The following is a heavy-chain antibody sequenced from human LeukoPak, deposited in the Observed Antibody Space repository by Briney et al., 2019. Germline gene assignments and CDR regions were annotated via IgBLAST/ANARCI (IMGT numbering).Heavy chain of an antibody. V-gene: IGHV3-53*04. D-gene: IGHD6-19*01. Sequence: GGSLRLSCAASGFTFSSYAMSWVRQTPGKGLEWVSVIFGGGTTAYADSVKGRFTISRHDFKNTVDLQMNSLRPEDTALYYCTSRYSNGWYDTWGQGTLVTVSS. CDR1: GFTFSSYA. CDR3: TSRYSNGWYDT. J-gene: IGHJ5*02. CDR2: IFGGGTT.